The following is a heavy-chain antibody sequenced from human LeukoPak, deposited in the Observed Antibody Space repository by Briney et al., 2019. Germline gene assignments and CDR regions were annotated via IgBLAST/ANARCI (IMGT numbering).Heavy chain of an antibody. CDR2: INPSGGST. CDR3: ARGGDTSGHYYFEYFHH. J-gene: IGHJ1*01. CDR1: GYTFTSYY. D-gene: IGHD3-22*01. Sequence: ASVKVSCKTSGYTFTSYYMHWVRQAPGQGLEWMGIINPSGGSTNYAQKFQGRVTMTRDMSTSTVYMELSSLRSEDTAIYYCARGGDTSGHYYFEYFHHWGQGTLVAVSS. V-gene: IGHV1-46*01.